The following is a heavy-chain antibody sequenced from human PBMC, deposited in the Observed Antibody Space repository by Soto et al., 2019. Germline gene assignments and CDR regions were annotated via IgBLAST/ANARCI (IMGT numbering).Heavy chain of an antibody. CDR3: ARARGDGYNKRRYYFDY. D-gene: IGHD3-10*01. J-gene: IGHJ4*02. V-gene: IGHV4-34*01. CDR1: GGSFSGYY. CDR2: INHSGST. Sequence: SETLSLTCAVYGGSFSGYYWSWIRQPPGKGLELIGEINHSGSTNYNPSLKSRVTISVDTSKNQFSLKLSSVTAADTAVYYCARARGDGYNKRRYYFDYWGQGTLVTVSS.